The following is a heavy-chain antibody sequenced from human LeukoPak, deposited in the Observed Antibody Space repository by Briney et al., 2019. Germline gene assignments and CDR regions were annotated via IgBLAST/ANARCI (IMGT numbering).Heavy chain of an antibody. V-gene: IGHV3-66*01. D-gene: IGHD3-3*01. CDR3: ASMYYDFWSGYFPFDY. Sequence: GGSLRLSCAASGFTVSSNYMSWVRQAPGKGLEWVSVIYSGGSTYYADSVKGRFTISRDNSKNTLYLQMNSRRAEDTAVYYCASMYYDFWSGYFPFDYWGQGTLVTVSS. J-gene: IGHJ4*02. CDR1: GFTVSSNY. CDR2: IYSGGST.